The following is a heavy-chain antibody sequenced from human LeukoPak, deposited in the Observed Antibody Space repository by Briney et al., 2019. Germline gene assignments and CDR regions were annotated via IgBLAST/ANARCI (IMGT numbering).Heavy chain of an antibody. CDR3: AKLYGSGTYYNYFHY. V-gene: IGHV3-20*04. J-gene: IGHJ4*02. CDR2: INWNGGST. CDR1: GFTFDDYG. Sequence: GGSLRLSCAASGFTFDDYGMSWVRQAPGKGLEWVSGINWNGGSTGYADSVKGRVTISRDNSRNTLYLHMISLWPDDTAIYYCAKLYGSGTYYNYFHYWGQGTLVTVSS. D-gene: IGHD3-10*01.